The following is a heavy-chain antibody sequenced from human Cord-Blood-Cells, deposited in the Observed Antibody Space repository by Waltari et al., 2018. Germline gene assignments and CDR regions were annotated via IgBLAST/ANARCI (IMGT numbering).Heavy chain of an antibody. J-gene: IGHJ3*02. Sequence: QVQLVESGGGVVQPGRSLRLSCAASGFTFSSYGMHWVRQAPGKGLEWVAVIWNDGSNKYYADSVKGRFTISRDNSKNTLYLQMNSLRAEDTAVYYCARVTTVVTHDAFDIWGQGTMVTVSS. D-gene: IGHD4-17*01. CDR2: IWNDGSNK. CDR3: ARVTTVVTHDAFDI. V-gene: IGHV3-33*01. CDR1: GFTFSSYG.